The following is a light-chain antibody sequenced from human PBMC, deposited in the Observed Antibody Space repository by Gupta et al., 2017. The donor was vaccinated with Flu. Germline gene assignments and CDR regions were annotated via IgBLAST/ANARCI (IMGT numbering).Light chain of an antibody. CDR2: DAS. V-gene: IGKV3-11*01. CDR3: QQPSNCPPWT. CDR1: QSVSSY. Sequence: EIVLTQSPATLSLSPGERATLSCRASQSVSSYLAWYQQKPGQAPRLLIYDASNRDTGIPARFSGSGSGKDLTLTISSREQEDFAGYYCQQPSNCPPWTFGQGTKVEIK. J-gene: IGKJ1*01.